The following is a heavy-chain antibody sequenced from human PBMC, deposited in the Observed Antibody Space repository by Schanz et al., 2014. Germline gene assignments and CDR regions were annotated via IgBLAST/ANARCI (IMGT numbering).Heavy chain of an antibody. CDR3: ARIGGSVFDY. J-gene: IGHJ4*02. V-gene: IGHV3-74*02. D-gene: IGHD3-10*01. CDR2: IKSDGSST. Sequence: EVQLVESGGGLVQPGGSLRLSCAASGFSFGTYAMSWVRQAPGKGLEWVSRIKSDGSSTSYADSVKGRFTISRDNAKNTLYLQMNSLRAEDTAVYYCARIGGSVFDYWAQGTLVTVSS. CDR1: GFSFGTYA.